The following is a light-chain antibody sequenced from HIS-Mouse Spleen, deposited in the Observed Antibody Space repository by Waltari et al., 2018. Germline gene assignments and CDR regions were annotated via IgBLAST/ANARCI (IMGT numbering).Light chain of an antibody. CDR1: ALPKKY. CDR3: YSTDSSGNHRV. V-gene: IGLV3-10*01. J-gene: IGLJ2*01. Sequence: SYELTQPPSVSVSPGQTARITCSGDALPKKYAYWYQHKSGQAPGLVIYEDSKRPSGITGRFSGSSSGTMATLTISGAQVEDEADYYCYSTDSSGNHRVFGGGTKLTVL. CDR2: EDS.